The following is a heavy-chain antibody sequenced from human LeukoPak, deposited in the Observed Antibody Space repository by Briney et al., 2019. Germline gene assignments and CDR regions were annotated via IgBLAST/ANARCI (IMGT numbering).Heavy chain of an antibody. CDR2: INPSGGST. CDR3: ARDLGDRGHWYFDL. J-gene: IGHJ2*01. Sequence: ASVNVSCTASGYTFTIYDINWVRQAPGQGLEWMGIINPSGGSTSYAQKFQGRVTMTRDTSTSTVYMELSSLRSEDTAVYYCARDLGDRGHWYFDLWGRGTLVTVSS. V-gene: IGHV1-46*01. CDR1: GYTFTIYD. D-gene: IGHD3-10*01.